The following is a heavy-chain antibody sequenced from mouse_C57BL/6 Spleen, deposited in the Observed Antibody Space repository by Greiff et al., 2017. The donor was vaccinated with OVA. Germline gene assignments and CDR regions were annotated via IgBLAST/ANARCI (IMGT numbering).Heavy chain of an antibody. CDR2: IDPSDSYT. CDR3: ARRSSYRYYAMDY. D-gene: IGHD1-1*01. CDR1: GYTFTSYW. Sequence: VQLQQPGAELVRPGTSVKLSCKASGYTFTSYWMHWVKQRPGQGLEWIGVIDPSDSYTNYNQKFKGKATLTVDTSSSTAYMELSSLTSEDSAVYYCARRSSYRYYAMDYWGQGTSVTVSA. J-gene: IGHJ4*01. V-gene: IGHV1-59*01.